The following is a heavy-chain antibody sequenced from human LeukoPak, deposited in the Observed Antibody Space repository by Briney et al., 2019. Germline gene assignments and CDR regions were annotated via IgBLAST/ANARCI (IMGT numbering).Heavy chain of an antibody. V-gene: IGHV1-8*01. CDR2: MNPNSGNT. D-gene: IGHD5-24*01. CDR1: GYTFTSYD. CDR3: ARCRGRRDGYSWGY. J-gene: IGHJ4*02. Sequence: SVKVSCKASGYTFTSYDINWVRQATGQGLEWMGWMNPNSGNTGYAQKFQGRVTMTRNTSISTAYMELSSLRSEDTAVYYCARCRGRRDGYSWGYWGQGTLVTVSS.